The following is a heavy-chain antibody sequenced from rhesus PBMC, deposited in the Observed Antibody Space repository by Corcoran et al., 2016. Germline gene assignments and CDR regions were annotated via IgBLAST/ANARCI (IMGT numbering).Heavy chain of an antibody. CDR2: ITSGGDNT. CDR1: GFTFSSYW. V-gene: IGHV3S42*01. J-gene: IGHJ4*01. Sequence: EIQLVESGGGLVKPGGSLTLSCAASGFTFSSYWMNWVRQTPGKGLEWISAITSGGDNTYYADSVKGRFTVSRDNSKNTLSLQMNSLRPEDTAVYYCTKDGYWGQGVLVTVSS. CDR3: TKDGY.